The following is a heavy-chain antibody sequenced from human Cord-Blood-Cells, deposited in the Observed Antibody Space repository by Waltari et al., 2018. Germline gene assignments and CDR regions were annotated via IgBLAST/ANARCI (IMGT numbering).Heavy chain of an antibody. V-gene: IGHV6-1*01. CDR2: TYYRSTGYN. D-gene: IGHD3-16*02. CDR3: AYASGGLSREIFDY. J-gene: IGHJ4*02. Sequence: QVQLQQSGPGLVKPSQTLSLTCAISGASVSRNSAAWTWIRQSPSGGLEWLVRTYYRSTGYNEYAVSVKSRITINPDTSKNQFSLQLNSVTPEDTAVYYCAYASGGLSREIFDYWGQGTLVTVSS. CDR1: GASVSRNSAA.